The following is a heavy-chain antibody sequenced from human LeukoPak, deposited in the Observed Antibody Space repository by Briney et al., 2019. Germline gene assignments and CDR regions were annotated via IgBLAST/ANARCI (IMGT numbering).Heavy chain of an antibody. Sequence: GGSLRLSCAASGFTFSNYAMSWVRQAPGKGLEWVSGISGSAGSTYYADSVKGRFTIPRDNSKNTLYLQMNSLRVEDTAVYYCSRGRYCSSTTCYIDYWGQGTLVTVAS. CDR3: SRGRYCSSTTCYIDY. J-gene: IGHJ4*02. D-gene: IGHD2-2*02. V-gene: IGHV3-23*01. CDR1: GFTFSNYA. CDR2: ISGSAGST.